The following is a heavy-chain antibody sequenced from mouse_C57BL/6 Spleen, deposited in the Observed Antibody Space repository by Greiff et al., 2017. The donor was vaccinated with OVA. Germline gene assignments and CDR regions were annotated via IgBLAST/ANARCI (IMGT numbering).Heavy chain of an antibody. CDR1: GYTFTSYW. CDR2: IDPSDSYT. J-gene: IGHJ1*03. V-gene: IGHV1-69*01. CDR3: ARLGGSEYFDV. Sequence: QVQLQQPGAELVMPGASVKLSCKASGYTFTSYWLHWVKPRPGPGLEWIGEIDPSDSYTNSTPKFTGKSTLTVDHSSSTAYMQLSSLTSEDAAVYYCARLGGSEYFDVGGTGTTVTVSS.